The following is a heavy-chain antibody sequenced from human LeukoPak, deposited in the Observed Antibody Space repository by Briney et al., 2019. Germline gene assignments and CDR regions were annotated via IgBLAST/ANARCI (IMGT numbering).Heavy chain of an antibody. V-gene: IGHV4-4*07. CDR1: GASISTYY. Sequence: SETLSLXCTVSGASISTYYWSWIRQPAGKGLEWIGRMYTSGSTNYNPSLKSRVTMSVDTSKNQLSLKLSSVTAADTAVYFCARDNGGDYWYSDIWGRGTLVTVSS. J-gene: IGHJ2*01. CDR3: ARDNGGDYWYSDI. CDR2: MYTSGST. D-gene: IGHD2-21*01.